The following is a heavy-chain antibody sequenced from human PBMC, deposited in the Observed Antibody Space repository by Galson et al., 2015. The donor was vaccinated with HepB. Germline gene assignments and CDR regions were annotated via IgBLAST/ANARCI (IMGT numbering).Heavy chain of an antibody. D-gene: IGHD3-10*01. CDR3: TTDHSGSGSYTFDY. Sequence: SLRLSCAASGFTFSNAWMNWVRQAPGKGLGWVGRIKSKTDGGTTDYAAPVKGRFTISRDDSKNTLYLQMNSLKTEDTAVYYCTTDHSGSGSYTFDYWGQGTLVTVSS. CDR1: GFTFSNAW. CDR2: IKSKTDGGTT. J-gene: IGHJ4*02. V-gene: IGHV3-15*07.